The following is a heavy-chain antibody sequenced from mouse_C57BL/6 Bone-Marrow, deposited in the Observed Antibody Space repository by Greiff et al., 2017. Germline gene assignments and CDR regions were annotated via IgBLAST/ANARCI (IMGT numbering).Heavy chain of an antibody. D-gene: IGHD1-1*01. Sequence: EVKLQESGPGLVKPSQSLSLTCSVTGYSITSGYYWNWIRQFPGNKLEWMGYISYDGSNNYNPSLKNRISITRDTSKNQFFLKLNSVTTEDTATYYCASELRFYWYFDVWGTGTTVTVSS. V-gene: IGHV3-6*01. CDR1: GYSITSGYY. CDR3: ASELRFYWYFDV. J-gene: IGHJ1*03. CDR2: ISYDGSN.